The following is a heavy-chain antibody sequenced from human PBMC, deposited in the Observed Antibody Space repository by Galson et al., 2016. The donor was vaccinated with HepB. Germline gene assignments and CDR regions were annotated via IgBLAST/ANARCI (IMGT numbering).Heavy chain of an antibody. CDR1: GFSFRIYG. Sequence: SLRLSCAASGFSFRIYGMHWVRQAPGKGLEWVAVIWYDGSKKYYADSVKGRFAVSRDNSKNTLSLQMNSLTADDTAIYYCVQGSTAPAVWGKGTTVTVSS. CDR3: VQGSTAPAV. J-gene: IGHJ6*04. V-gene: IGHV3-33*06. CDR2: IWYDGSKK. D-gene: IGHD1-26*01.